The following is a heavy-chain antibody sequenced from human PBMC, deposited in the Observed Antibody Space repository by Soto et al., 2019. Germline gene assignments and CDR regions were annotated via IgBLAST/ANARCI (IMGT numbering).Heavy chain of an antibody. CDR2: VKSKNDGGTT. V-gene: IGHV3-15*07. D-gene: IGHD3-22*01. CDR1: GFTFSNAW. J-gene: IGHJ4*01. Sequence: SGFTFSNAWINWVRQAPGKGLEWVGRVKSKNDGGTTDFAAPVKGRFAISRDDSKNMVYLEMNSLQTEDTAIYYCTTDSYITSIIVRFDYWGHGTLATVSS. CDR3: TTDSYITSIIVRFDY.